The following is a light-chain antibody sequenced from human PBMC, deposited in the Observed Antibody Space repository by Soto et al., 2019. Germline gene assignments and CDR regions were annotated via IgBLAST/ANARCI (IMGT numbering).Light chain of an antibody. CDR1: QSVSSSY. CDR2: DAS. J-gene: IGKJ5*01. CDR3: QQRTNWPIT. V-gene: IGKV3D-20*02. Sequence: EIVLTQSPCTLSLSPGERATLSCRASQSVSSSYLAWYQQKPGQAPRLLIHDASNRATGIPARFSGSGSGTDFTLTISSLEPEDFAVYYCQQRTNWPITFGQGTRLEIK.